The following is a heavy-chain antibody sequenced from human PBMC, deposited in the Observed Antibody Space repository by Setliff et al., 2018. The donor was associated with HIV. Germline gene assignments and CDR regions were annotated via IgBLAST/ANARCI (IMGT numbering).Heavy chain of an antibody. Sequence: SETLSLTCAVSGYSISSGYYWAWIRQPPGKGLEWIGSIYHGGTTYYNPSLKSRSTISEDTSKNQFSLSLSSVTAADTAVYYCVRDPPLTPTDADHPFDIWGQGTMVTVS. CDR3: VRDPPLTPTDADHPFDI. V-gene: IGHV4-38-2*02. CDR2: IYHGGTT. CDR1: GYSISSGYY. J-gene: IGHJ3*02. D-gene: IGHD2-21*02.